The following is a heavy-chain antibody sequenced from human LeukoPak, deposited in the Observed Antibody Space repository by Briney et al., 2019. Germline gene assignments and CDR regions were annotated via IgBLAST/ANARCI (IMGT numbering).Heavy chain of an antibody. V-gene: IGHV4-39*07. J-gene: IGHJ4*02. Sequence: PSETLSLTCTVSGGSISSSSYYWGWIRQPPGKGLKWIGEINHSGSTNYNPSLKSRVTISVGTSKNQFSLKLSSVTAADTAVYYCAYTTRFTSIPFDYWGQGTLVTVSS. D-gene: IGHD4-17*01. CDR3: AYTTRFTSIPFDY. CDR1: GGSISSSSYY. CDR2: INHSGST.